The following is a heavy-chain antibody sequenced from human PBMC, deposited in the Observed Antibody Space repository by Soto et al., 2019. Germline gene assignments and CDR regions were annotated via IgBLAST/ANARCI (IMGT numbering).Heavy chain of an antibody. CDR3: ARGITMIVVVPSNWFDP. CDR1: GGSISSGDYY. V-gene: IGHV4-30-4*01. Sequence: TVSGGSISSGDYYWSWIRQPPGKGLEWIGYVYYSGSTYYNPSLKSRVTISVDTSKNQFSLKLSSVTAADTAVYYCARGITMIVVVPSNWFDPWGQGTLVTVSS. D-gene: IGHD3-22*01. CDR2: VYYSGST. J-gene: IGHJ5*02.